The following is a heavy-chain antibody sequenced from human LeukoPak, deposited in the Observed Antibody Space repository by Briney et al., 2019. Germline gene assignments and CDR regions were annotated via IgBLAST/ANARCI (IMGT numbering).Heavy chain of an antibody. CDR1: GFTFSSYA. CDR3: ARGGTYYGRTWFDP. V-gene: IGHV3-11*01. J-gene: IGHJ5*02. D-gene: IGHD3-3*01. CDR2: ISSSGSTI. Sequence: GGSLRLSCAASGFTFSSYAMSWIRQASGKGLEWVSYISSSGSTIYYADSVKGRFTISRVNAKNSLYLQMNSLRAEDTAVYYCARGGTYYGRTWFDPWGQGTLVTVSS.